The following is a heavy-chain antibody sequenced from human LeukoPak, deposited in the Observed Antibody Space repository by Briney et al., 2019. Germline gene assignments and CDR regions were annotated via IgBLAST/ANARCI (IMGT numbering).Heavy chain of an antibody. CDR1: GFTFGSYG. CDR2: ITTNADKT. D-gene: IGHD3-22*01. J-gene: IGHJ1*01. CDR3: AIMHGYYDGSSYWVQ. V-gene: IGHV3-23*01. Sequence: GRSLRLSCAASGFTFGSYGMSWVRQAPGKGLEWVSFITTNADKTTYADCVEGRFTISRDHPRNTLYMQMNSMRDEDTAVYFCAIMHGYYDGSSYWVQWGQGTLVTVPS.